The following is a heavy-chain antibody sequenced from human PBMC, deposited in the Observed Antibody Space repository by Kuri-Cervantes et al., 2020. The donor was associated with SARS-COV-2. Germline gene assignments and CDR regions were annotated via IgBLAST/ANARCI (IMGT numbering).Heavy chain of an antibody. CDR2: ISAYNGNT. CDR1: GYTFTSYG. J-gene: IGHJ6*02. D-gene: IGHD6-6*01. Sequence: ASVKVSCKASGYTFTSYGISWVQQAPGQGLEWMGWISAYNGNTNYAQKLQGRVTMTTDTSTSTAYMELRSLRSDDTAVYYCARGSSSSSNYYYYGMDVWGQGTTVTVSS. CDR3: ARGSSSSSNYYYYGMDV. V-gene: IGHV1-18*04.